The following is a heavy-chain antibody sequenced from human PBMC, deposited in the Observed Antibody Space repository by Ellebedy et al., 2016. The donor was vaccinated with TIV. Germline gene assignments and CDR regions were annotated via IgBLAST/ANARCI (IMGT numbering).Heavy chain of an antibody. CDR1: GFTFSTYG. J-gene: IGHJ4*02. V-gene: IGHV3-43*01. CDR3: ATEQRKYFDY. CDR2: ITRDAGYT. D-gene: IGHD1/OR15-1a*01. Sequence: GESLKISCAASGFTFSTYGMHWVRQAPGKDLEWVSLITRDAGYTYYADSVKGRFTISRDNSRYSLYLHMSSLRTEDTAFYYCATEQRKYFDYWGQGTVVTVSS.